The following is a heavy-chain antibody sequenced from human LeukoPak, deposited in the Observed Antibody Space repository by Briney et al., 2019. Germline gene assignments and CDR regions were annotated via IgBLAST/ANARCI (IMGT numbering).Heavy chain of an antibody. D-gene: IGHD3-22*01. Sequence: PSETLSLTCTVSGGSISSYYWSWIRQPPGKGVEWIGYIYYSGSTNYNPSLKSRVTISVDTSKNQFSLKLSSVTAADTAVYYCARERYYDTTGYAPNYYYYFYMDVWGKGTAVTVSS. CDR1: GGSISSYY. CDR3: ARERYYDTTGYAPNYYYYFYMDV. V-gene: IGHV4-59*01. CDR2: IYYSGST. J-gene: IGHJ6*03.